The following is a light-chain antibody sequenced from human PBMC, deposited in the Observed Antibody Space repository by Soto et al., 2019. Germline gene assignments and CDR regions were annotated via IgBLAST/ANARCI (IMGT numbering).Light chain of an antibody. CDR3: CSYTSSTTRV. CDR1: SSDVGGYNY. Sequence: QPASVSGSPGQSITISCTGTSSDVGGYNYVSWYQQHPGKAPKLMIYDVISRPSGVSNRFSGSKSGNTASLTISGLQAEDEADYYCCSYTSSTTRVFGGGTQLTVL. V-gene: IGLV2-14*03. CDR2: DVI. J-gene: IGLJ2*01.